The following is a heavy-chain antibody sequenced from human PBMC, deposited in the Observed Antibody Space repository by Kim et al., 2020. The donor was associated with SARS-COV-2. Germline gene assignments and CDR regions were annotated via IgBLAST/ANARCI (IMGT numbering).Heavy chain of an antibody. CDR2: ISYDGSNK. V-gene: IGHV3-30-3*01. CDR1: GFTFSSYA. Sequence: GGSLRLSCAASGFTFSSYAMHWVRQAPGKGLEWVAVISYDGSNKYYADSVKGRFTISRDNSKNTLYLQMNSLRAEDTAVYYCASIGTYYYGSGSIYDAFDIWGQGTMVTVSS. J-gene: IGHJ3*02. D-gene: IGHD3-10*01. CDR3: ASIGTYYYGSGSIYDAFDI.